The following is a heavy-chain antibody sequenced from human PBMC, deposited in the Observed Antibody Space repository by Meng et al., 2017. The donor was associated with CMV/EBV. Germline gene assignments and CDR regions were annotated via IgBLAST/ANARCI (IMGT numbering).Heavy chain of an antibody. CDR3: ARGGNWFDP. Sequence: QVPVPEVGEGMLKPSGAVYLSCAVYGGSFIGYYWRSIRQPPGRGLEWIGEINHSGRTNYNPYLKSRVTISVDTSKNQFSLKLSSVTAAYTAVYYCARGGNWFDPWGQGTLVTVSS. CDR1: GGSFIGYY. J-gene: IGHJ5*02. CDR2: INHSGRT. V-gene: IGHV4-34*01.